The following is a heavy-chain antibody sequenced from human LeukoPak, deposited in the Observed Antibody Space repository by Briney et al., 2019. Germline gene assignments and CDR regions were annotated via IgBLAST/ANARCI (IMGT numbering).Heavy chain of an antibody. CDR1: GGTFSSYA. V-gene: IGHV1-69*04. Sequence: SVKVSCKASGGTFSSYAISWVRQAPGQGLEWMGRIIPILGIANYAQKFQGRVTITADKSTSTAYMELSSLRSEGTAVYYCARDRYSSGWTDYYYYYGMDVWGQGTTVTVSS. D-gene: IGHD6-19*01. CDR3: ARDRYSSGWTDYYYYYGMDV. J-gene: IGHJ6*02. CDR2: IIPILGIA.